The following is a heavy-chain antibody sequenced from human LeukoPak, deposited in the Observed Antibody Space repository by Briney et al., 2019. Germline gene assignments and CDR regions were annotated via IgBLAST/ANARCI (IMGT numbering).Heavy chain of an antibody. V-gene: IGHV4-39*01. J-gene: IGHJ4*01. D-gene: IGHD3-10*01. Sequence: PSETLSLTCSVAGASVYSGDYYWAWIRQPPGQSLEYIGAVYYSGVTFDNPSLSGRITMSVDTSKSQFSLNLASVTATDTAIYYCARRGVFGSDNYFEYWGQGTLVIVSS. CDR2: VYYSGVT. CDR1: GASVYSGDYY. CDR3: ARRGVFGSDNYFEY.